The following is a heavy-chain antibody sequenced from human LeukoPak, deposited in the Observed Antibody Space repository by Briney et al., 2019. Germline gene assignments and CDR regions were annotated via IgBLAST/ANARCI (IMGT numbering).Heavy chain of an antibody. V-gene: IGHV3-73*01. D-gene: IGHD1-26*01. CDR1: GFTFSGSA. J-gene: IGHJ3*02. CDR3: ARASSPRAFDI. Sequence: GGCLKLSCAASGFTFSGSAMHWVRQASGKGLEWVGRIRSKANSYATAYAASVKGRFTISRDDSKNTAYLQMNSLKTEDTAVYYCARASSPRAFDIWGQGTMVTVSS. CDR2: IRSKANSYAT.